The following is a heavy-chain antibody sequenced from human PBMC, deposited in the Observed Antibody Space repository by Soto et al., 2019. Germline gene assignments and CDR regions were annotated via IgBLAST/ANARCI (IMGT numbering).Heavy chain of an antibody. V-gene: IGHV3-15*04. J-gene: IGHJ4*02. CDR2: IEVKSDGGTA. D-gene: IGHD3-16*01. Sequence: GGSLRLSCAASGVIFRDTWMSWVRQAPGAGLEWVGRIEVKSDGGTADYAAPVKGRFTISRDDSKSMLYLQLDSLKTEDTGVYYCTAGIGDYWGQGTLVTVS. CDR3: TAGIGDY. CDR1: GVIFRDTW.